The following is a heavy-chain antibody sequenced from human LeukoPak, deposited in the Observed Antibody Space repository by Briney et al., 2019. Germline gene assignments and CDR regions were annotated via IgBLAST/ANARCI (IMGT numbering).Heavy chain of an antibody. Sequence: GGSLRLSCAASGFTFSSYVLSWVRQAPGKGLEWVASIAPGGSTFYATSVKGRFTISRDNSKNMVYLQMSSLRAEDTAVYHCANYRSGHYVPPYDYWGQGTLVTVSS. CDR2: IAPGGST. J-gene: IGHJ4*02. D-gene: IGHD3-3*01. CDR1: GFTFSSYV. V-gene: IGHV3-23*01. CDR3: ANYRSGHYVPPYDY.